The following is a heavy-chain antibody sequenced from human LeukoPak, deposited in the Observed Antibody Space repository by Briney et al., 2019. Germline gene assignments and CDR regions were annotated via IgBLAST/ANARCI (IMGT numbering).Heavy chain of an antibody. D-gene: IGHD3-3*01. V-gene: IGHV3-74*01. Sequence: GGSLRLSCAASGFTFNSYWMHWVRQAPGKGLVWVSRINSDGGTTNYADSVKGRFTISRDNSKNTLYLQMNSLRAEDTAVYYCAKGIHYDFWSGPPDVWGQGTTVTVSS. J-gene: IGHJ6*02. CDR2: INSDGGTT. CDR1: GFTFNSYW. CDR3: AKGIHYDFWSGPPDV.